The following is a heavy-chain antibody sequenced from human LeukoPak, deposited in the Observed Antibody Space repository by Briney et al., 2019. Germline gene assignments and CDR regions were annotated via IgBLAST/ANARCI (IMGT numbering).Heavy chain of an antibody. D-gene: IGHD3-10*01. J-gene: IGHJ4*02. CDR2: INHSGST. CDR1: GGSFSGYY. CDR3: ARSPGGPALYFDY. Sequence: TASETLSLTCAVYGGSFSGYYWSWIRQPPGKGLEWIGEINHSGSTNYNPSLKSRVTISVDTSKNQFSLKLSSVTAADTAVYYCARSPGGPALYFDYWGQGTLVTVSS. V-gene: IGHV4-34*01.